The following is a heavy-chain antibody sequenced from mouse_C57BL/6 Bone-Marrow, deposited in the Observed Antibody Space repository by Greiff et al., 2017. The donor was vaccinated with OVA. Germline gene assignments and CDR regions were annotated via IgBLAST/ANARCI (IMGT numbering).Heavy chain of an antibody. Sequence: VQLQQPGAELVMPGASVKLSCKASGYTFTSYWMHWVKQRPGQGLEWIGEIDPSDSYTNYNQKFKGKSTLTVDKSSSTAYMQLSSLTSEDSAVYYCARWKGRLRPFAYWGQGTLVTVSA. J-gene: IGHJ3*01. V-gene: IGHV1-69*01. CDR3: ARWKGRLRPFAY. D-gene: IGHD1-2*01. CDR1: GYTFTSYW. CDR2: IDPSDSYT.